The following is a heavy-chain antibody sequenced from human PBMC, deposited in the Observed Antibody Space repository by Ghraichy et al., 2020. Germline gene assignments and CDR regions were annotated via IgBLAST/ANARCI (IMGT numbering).Heavy chain of an antibody. Sequence: GGSLRLSCKGSGYSFTSYWIGWVRQMPGKGLEWMGIIYPGDSDTRYSPSFQGQVTISADKSISTAYLQWSSLKASDTAMYYCARPAEGDSGWYDGLDYWGQGTLVTVSS. CDR2: IYPGDSDT. CDR3: ARPAEGDSGWYDGLDY. V-gene: IGHV5-51*01. J-gene: IGHJ4*02. D-gene: IGHD6-19*01. CDR1: GYSFTSYW.